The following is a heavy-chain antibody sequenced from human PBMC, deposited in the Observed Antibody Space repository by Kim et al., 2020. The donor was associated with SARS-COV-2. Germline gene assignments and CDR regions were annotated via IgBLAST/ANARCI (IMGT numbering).Heavy chain of an antibody. CDR1: GYTFTSYG. J-gene: IGHJ3*02. CDR3: ARSRQRGYSYGYGAFDI. Sequence: ASVKVSCKASGYTFTSYGISWVRQAPGQGLEWMGWISAYNGNTNYAQKLQGRVTMTTDTSTSTAYMELRSLRSDDTAVYYCARSRQRGYSYGYGAFDIWGQGTMVTVSS. V-gene: IGHV1-18*01. D-gene: IGHD5-18*01. CDR2: ISAYNGNT.